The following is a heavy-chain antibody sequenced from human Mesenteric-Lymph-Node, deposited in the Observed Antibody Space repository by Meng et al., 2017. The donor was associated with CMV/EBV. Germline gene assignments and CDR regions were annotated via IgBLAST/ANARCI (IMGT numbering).Heavy chain of an antibody. CDR2: INHSGST. Sequence: QVQYGRGGDGLVSPSKPLCGCCASGGWSCSGYYWNWIRQSPEKGLEWIGEINHSGSTTYNPSFTSRIIISVDTSTNQISLNMSSVTAADTAVYYCARGSSYDILTGYFDYWGQGALVTVSS. CDR3: ARGSSYDILTGYFDY. CDR1: GWSCSGYY. D-gene: IGHD3-9*01. J-gene: IGHJ4*02. V-gene: IGHV4-34*01.